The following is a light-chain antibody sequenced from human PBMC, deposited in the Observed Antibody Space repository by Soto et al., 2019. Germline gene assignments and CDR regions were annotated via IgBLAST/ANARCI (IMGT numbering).Light chain of an antibody. V-gene: IGLV1-40*01. CDR1: SSNIGANYD. CDR3: PSYDNSLTFV. J-gene: IGLJ1*01. Sequence: QSVLTQPPSVSGAPGQSITISCTGRSSNIGANYDVHWYRQIPGTATKRLIYGHNTRASGLPDRLSVSKSGTSASLAISRLQAEDSAEYYCPSYDNSLTFVFGTGTKLNVL. CDR2: GHN.